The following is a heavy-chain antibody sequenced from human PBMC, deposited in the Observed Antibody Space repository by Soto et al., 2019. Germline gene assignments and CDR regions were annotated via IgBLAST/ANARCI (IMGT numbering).Heavy chain of an antibody. J-gene: IGHJ5*02. CDR3: AREPPIFCSGGSCYADNWFDP. CDR2: IYTSGST. CDR1: GGSISSYY. V-gene: IGHV4-4*07. D-gene: IGHD2-15*01. Sequence: SETLSLTCTVSGGSISSYYWSWIRQPAGKGLESIGRIYTSGSTNYNPSLKSRVTMSVDTSKKQFSLKLSSVTAADTAVYYCAREPPIFCSGGSCYADNWFDPWGQGTMVTVYS.